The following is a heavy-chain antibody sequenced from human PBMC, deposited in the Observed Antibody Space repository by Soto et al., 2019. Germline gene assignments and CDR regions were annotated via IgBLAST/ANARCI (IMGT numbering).Heavy chain of an antibody. CDR1: GYTFTSYA. CDR3: ARDARASIAARPRTNWFDP. D-gene: IGHD6-6*01. J-gene: IGHJ5*02. CDR2: INAGNGNT. Sequence: ASVKVSCKASGYTFTSYAMHWVRQAPGQRLEWMGWINAGNGNTKYSQKFQGRVTMTRDTSISTAYMELSRLRSDDTAVYYCARDARASIAARPRTNWFDPWGQGTLVTVSS. V-gene: IGHV1-3*01.